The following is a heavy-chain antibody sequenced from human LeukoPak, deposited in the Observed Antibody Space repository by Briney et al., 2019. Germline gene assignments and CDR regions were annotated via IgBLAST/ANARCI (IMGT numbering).Heavy chain of an antibody. J-gene: IGHJ3*02. V-gene: IGHV4-59*01. CDR3: ARSYGSGSPEAFDI. CDR2: IYYSGST. CDR1: GGSISSYY. D-gene: IGHD3-10*01. Sequence: SETLSLTCTVSGGSISSYYWSWIRQPPGKGLEWIGYIYYSGSTNYNPSLKSRVTISVDTSKNQFSLKLSSVTAADTPVYYCARSYGSGSPEAFDIWGQGTMVTVSS.